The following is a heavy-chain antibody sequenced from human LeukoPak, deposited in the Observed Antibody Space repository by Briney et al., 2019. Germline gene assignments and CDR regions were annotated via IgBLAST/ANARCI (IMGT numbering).Heavy chain of an antibody. CDR2: ISSSSSTI. Sequence: GSLRLSCAASGFTFSSYAMSWVHQAPGKGLEWVSYISSSSSTIYYADSVKGRFTISRDNAKNSLYLQMNSLRAEDTAVYYCARTGYNYGTPLNYWGQGTLVTVSS. CDR3: ARTGYNYGTPLNY. J-gene: IGHJ4*02. CDR1: GFTFSSYA. V-gene: IGHV3-48*01. D-gene: IGHD5-18*01.